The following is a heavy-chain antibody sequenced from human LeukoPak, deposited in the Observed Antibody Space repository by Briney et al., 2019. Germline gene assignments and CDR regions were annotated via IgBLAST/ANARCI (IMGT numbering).Heavy chain of an antibody. Sequence: GGSLRLSCAASGFTFSSYVMSWGRQAPGKGLEWVSTINKNGGETYYADSVKGRFTISRDNSRNTLYLQMNSLRAEDTAVYYCAKDGYDFWSGYFYWGQGTLVTVSS. CDR2: INKNGGET. CDR1: GFTFSSYV. V-gene: IGHV3-23*01. CDR3: AKDGYDFWSGYFY. D-gene: IGHD3-3*01. J-gene: IGHJ4*02.